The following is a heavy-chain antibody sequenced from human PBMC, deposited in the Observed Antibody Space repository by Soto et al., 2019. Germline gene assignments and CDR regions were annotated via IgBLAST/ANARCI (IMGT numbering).Heavy chain of an antibody. CDR1: GFTFSSYG. Sequence: GGSLRLSCAASGFTFSSYGMHWVRQAPGKGLEWVAVIWYDGSNKYYADSVKGRFTISRDNSKNTLYLQMNSLRAEDTAVYYCARDLGVVVVPAAIEGENWFDPWGQGTLVTVSS. V-gene: IGHV3-33*01. CDR2: IWYDGSNK. CDR3: ARDLGVVVVPAAIEGENWFDP. D-gene: IGHD2-2*01. J-gene: IGHJ5*02.